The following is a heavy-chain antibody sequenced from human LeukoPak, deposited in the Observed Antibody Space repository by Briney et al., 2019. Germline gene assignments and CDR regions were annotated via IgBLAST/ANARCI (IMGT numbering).Heavy chain of an antibody. Sequence: SETLSLTCSISGGSISSGDHSWTWIRQPAGKELEWIGRIHTTGRTNYTPSLKSRVYISVDTSKNQFSLELSSLTAADTAVYYCAREFDYEGVDPWGQGTLVTVSS. CDR3: AREFDYEGVDP. D-gene: IGHD4-17*01. CDR1: GGSISSGDHS. CDR2: IHTTGRT. V-gene: IGHV4-61*02. J-gene: IGHJ5*02.